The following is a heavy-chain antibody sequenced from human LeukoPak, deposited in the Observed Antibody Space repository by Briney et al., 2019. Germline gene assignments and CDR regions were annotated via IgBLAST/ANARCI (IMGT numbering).Heavy chain of an antibody. CDR2: IYYSGSP. D-gene: IGHD5-18*01. J-gene: IGHJ3*01. CDR1: GGSISSYY. V-gene: IGHV4-59*08. CDR3: ARGLGGSYGAWYAFDF. Sequence: PSETLSLTCTVSGGSISSYYWSWIRQPPGKRLEWIGYIYYSGSPNYNPSLKSRVTIAVDTSKNHFSLKLSSVTAADTAVYYCARGLGGSYGAWYAFDFWGQGTMVTVSS.